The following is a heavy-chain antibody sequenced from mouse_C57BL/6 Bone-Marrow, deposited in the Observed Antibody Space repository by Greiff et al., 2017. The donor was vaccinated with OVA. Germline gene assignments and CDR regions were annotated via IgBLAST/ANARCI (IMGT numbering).Heavy chain of an antibody. CDR1: GYSITSGYY. D-gene: IGHD2-4*01. Sequence: EVKLMESGPGLVKPSQSLSLTCSVTGYSITSGYYWNWIRQFPGNKLEWMGYISYDGSNNYNPSLKNRISITRDTSKNQFFLKLNSVTTEDTATYYCARDDYALWYFDVWGTGTTVTVSS. CDR2: ISYDGSN. J-gene: IGHJ1*03. CDR3: ARDDYALWYFDV. V-gene: IGHV3-6*01.